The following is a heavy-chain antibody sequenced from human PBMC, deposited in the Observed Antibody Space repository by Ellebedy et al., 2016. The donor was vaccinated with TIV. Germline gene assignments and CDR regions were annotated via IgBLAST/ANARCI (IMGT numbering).Heavy chain of an antibody. CDR3: ARGQEYCGQTGCYRWLDP. CDR1: GYTFNNYD. Sequence: ASVKVSCXASGYTFNNYDIAWARQAPGQGLEWMAWINTDNGNTDYSHNVQGRFTVTTETSTNTSYMELRSLRSDDTAVYYCARGQEYCGQTGCYRWLDPWGQGSLVTVSS. D-gene: IGHD2-2*02. CDR2: INTDNGNT. V-gene: IGHV1-18*01. J-gene: IGHJ5*02.